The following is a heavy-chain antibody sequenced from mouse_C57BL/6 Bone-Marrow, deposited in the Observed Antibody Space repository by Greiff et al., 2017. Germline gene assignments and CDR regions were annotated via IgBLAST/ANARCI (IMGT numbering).Heavy chain of an antibody. Sequence: EVMLVESGGGLVKPGGSLKLSCAASGFTFSSYTMSWVRQTPEKRLEWVATISGGGGNTYYPDSVKGRFTISRDNAKNTLYLQMSSLRSEDTALYYCARHSYGSSYGAMDYWGHGTSVTVSS. CDR2: ISGGGGNT. CDR1: GFTFSSYT. J-gene: IGHJ4*01. D-gene: IGHD1-1*01. CDR3: ARHSYGSSYGAMDY. V-gene: IGHV5-9*01.